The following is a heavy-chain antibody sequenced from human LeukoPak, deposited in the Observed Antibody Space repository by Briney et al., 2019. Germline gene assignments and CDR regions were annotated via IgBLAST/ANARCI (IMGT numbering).Heavy chain of an antibody. J-gene: IGHJ4*02. CDR1: GFTFSSYG. D-gene: IGHD6-13*01. CDR3: ARLYSSSWFPGRFDY. Sequence: GGSLRLSCAASGFTFSSYGMHWVRQAPGKGLERVAVISYDGSNKYYADSVKGRFTISRDNSKNTLYLQMNSLRAEDTAVYYCARLYSSSWFPGRFDYWGQGTLVTVSS. CDR2: ISYDGSNK. V-gene: IGHV3-30*03.